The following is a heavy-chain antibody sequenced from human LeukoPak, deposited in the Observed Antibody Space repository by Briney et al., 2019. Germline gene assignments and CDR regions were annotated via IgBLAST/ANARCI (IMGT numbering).Heavy chain of an antibody. Sequence: NPGGSLRLSCAASGFTFSDYYMSWIRQAPGKGLEWVSYISSSGSTIYYADSVKGRFTISRDNAKNSLYLQMNSLRAEDTAVYYCAVGYCSSTSCYYVWGQGTTVTVSS. V-gene: IGHV3-11*01. CDR3: AVGYCSSTSCYYV. CDR1: GFTFSDYY. J-gene: IGHJ6*02. D-gene: IGHD2-2*03. CDR2: ISSSGSTI.